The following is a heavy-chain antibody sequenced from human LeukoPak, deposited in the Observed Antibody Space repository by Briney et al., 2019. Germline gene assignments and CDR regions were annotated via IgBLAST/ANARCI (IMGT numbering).Heavy chain of an antibody. CDR3: ACRDAYNFDY. J-gene: IGHJ4*02. CDR2: IYTSGNT. V-gene: IGHV4-61*02. D-gene: IGHD5-24*01. Sequence: PSETLSLTCTVSGGSISSGSYYWSWIRQPAGKGLEWIGRIYTSGNTNYNPSLKSRVTISVDTSKNQFSLNLSSVTAADTAVYYCACRDAYNFDYWGQGTLVTVSS. CDR1: GGSISSGSYY.